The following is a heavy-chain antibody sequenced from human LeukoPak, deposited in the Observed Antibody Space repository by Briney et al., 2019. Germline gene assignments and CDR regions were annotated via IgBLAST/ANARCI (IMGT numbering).Heavy chain of an antibody. CDR2: STHSGSI. D-gene: IGHD2-2*01. V-gene: IGHV4-34*01. CDR3: ARGRTGAAALDF. CDR1: GGSFSGHY. Sequence: SETLSLTCAVYGGSFSGHYWTWTRQPPGKGLEWIGESTHSGSINYNPSLKSRVTISVDTSKSQFSLKLTSVTAADTAVYHCARGRTGAAALDFWGPGTLVTVSS. J-gene: IGHJ4*02.